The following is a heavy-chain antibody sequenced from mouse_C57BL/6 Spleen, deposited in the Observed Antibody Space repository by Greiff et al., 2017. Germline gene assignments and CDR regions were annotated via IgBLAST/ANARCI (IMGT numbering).Heavy chain of an antibody. V-gene: IGHV1-18*01. CDR3: ARSNYGSKFAY. CDR1: GYTFTDYN. D-gene: IGHD1-1*01. J-gene: IGHJ3*01. CDR2: INPNNGGT. Sequence: EVQLQQSGPELVKPGASVKIPCKASGYTFTDYNMDWVKQSHGKSLEWIGDINPNNGGTNYNQKFKGKATLTVDKSSSTAYMELRSLTSEDTAVYYCARSNYGSKFAYWGQGTLVTVSA.